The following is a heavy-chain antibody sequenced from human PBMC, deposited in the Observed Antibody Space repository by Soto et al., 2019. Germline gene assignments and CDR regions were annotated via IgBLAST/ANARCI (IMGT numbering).Heavy chain of an antibody. D-gene: IGHD2-21*02. V-gene: IGHV1-2*02. Sequence: AASVEVSCEASGYTFTGYYMHWVRQAPGQGLEWMGWINPNSGGTNYAQKFQGRVTMTRDTSISTAYMELSRLRSDDTAVYYCARTRQVGDLVDYWGQGTLVTVSS. CDR1: GYTFTGYY. J-gene: IGHJ4*02. CDR2: INPNSGGT. CDR3: ARTRQVGDLVDY.